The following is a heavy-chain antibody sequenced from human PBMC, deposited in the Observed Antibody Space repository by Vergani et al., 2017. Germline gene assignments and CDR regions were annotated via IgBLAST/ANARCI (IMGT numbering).Heavy chain of an antibody. CDR1: GFTFSSYE. CDR2: ISSSGSTI. D-gene: IGHD3-10*01. J-gene: IGHJ5*02. Sequence: EVQLVESGGGLVQPGGSLRLSCAASGFTFSSYEMNWVRQAPGKGLEWVSYISSSGSTIYYADSVKGRFTISRDNAKNSLYLQMNSLRAEDTAVYYCARDGAQLWFGELTFDPWGQGTLVTVSS. CDR3: ARDGAQLWFGELTFDP. V-gene: IGHV3-48*03.